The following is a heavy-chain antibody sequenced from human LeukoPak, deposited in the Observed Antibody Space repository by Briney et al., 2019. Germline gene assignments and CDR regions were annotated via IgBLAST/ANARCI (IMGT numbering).Heavy chain of an antibody. CDR3: ARWSDNYRAFDY. CDR1: GAPITDRYC. D-gene: IGHD5-24*01. V-gene: IGHV4-59*01. CDR2: ICHNGET. J-gene: IGHJ4*02. Sequence: SETLSLTCSVSGAPITDRYCWNWIRQPPGKRLEWVGYICHNGETNSHPSLKTRVTISLDTSKSQFSLKLTSVTPADTAVYLCARWSDNYRAFDYWGQGTLVTVSS.